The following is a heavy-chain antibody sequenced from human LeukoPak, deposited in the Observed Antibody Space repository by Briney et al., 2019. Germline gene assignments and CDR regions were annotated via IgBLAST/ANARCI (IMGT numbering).Heavy chain of an antibody. CDR2: VKQDGSEK. D-gene: IGHD6-13*01. J-gene: IGHJ4*02. Sequence: QAGGSLRLSCAASGFTFSSYSMNWVRQAPGKGLEWVANVKQDGSEKSCVDSVKGRFTISRDNAKNSLYLQMNSLRVEDTAVYYCARGRGDSSSWYFDYWGQGTLVTVSS. CDR1: GFTFSSYS. V-gene: IGHV3-7*01. CDR3: ARGRGDSSSWYFDY.